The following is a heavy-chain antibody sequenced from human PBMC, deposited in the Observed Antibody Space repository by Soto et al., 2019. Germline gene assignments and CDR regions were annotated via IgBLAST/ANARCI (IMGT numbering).Heavy chain of an antibody. CDR1: EFTLSNYE. Sequence: EAQLVESGGGLVQPGGSLRLSCAAFEFTLSNYEMDWVRQAPGKGLEWVSHIGRRGSPIYYADSVKGRFTISRDNAKNSVFLQMNSLRPEXXXXXXCXRVYDDYLIDAFDIWGQGTMV. D-gene: IGHD4-17*01. J-gene: IGHJ3*02. CDR3: XRVYDDYLIDAFDI. V-gene: IGHV3-48*03. CDR2: IGRRGSPI.